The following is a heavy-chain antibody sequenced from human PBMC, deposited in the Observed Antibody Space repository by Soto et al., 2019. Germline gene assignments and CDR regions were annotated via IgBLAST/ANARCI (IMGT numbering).Heavy chain of an antibody. V-gene: IGHV5-51*01. CDR3: ARRIGTVTTWRNTPHYYYYGMDV. D-gene: IGHD4-17*01. CDR1: GYSFTSYW. J-gene: IGHJ6*02. Sequence: PGESLKISCKGSGYSFTSYWIGWVRQMTGKGLEWMGIIYPGDSDTRYSPSFQGQVTISADKSISTAYLQWSSLKASDTAMYYCARRIGTVTTWRNTPHYYYYGMDVWGQGTTVAVSS. CDR2: IYPGDSDT.